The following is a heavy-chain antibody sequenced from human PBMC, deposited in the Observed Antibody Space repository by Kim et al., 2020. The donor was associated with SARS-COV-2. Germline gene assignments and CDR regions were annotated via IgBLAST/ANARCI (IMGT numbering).Heavy chain of an antibody. J-gene: IGHJ4*02. Sequence: SETLSLTCTVSGGSISGYYWSWIRQPPGKGLDWIGYIYYTGSTDYNPSLKSRVTISVDMSKNQFSLKLTSVTAADTAVYYCARKLPRYTYGYFDYWGQGILVTVSS. CDR1: GGSISGYY. D-gene: IGHD5-18*01. V-gene: IGHV4-59*01. CDR3: ARKLPRYTYGYFDY. CDR2: IYYTGST.